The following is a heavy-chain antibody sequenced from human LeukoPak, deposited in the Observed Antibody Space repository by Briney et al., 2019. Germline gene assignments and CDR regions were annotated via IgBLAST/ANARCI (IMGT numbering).Heavy chain of an antibody. D-gene: IGHD5-18*01. CDR1: GGSFSGYY. CDR2: INHSGST. J-gene: IGHJ4*02. CDR3: AGSYGYWYFDY. Sequence: PSETLSLTCAVYGGSFSGYYWSWIRQPPGKGLEWIGEINHSGSTNYNPSLKSRVTISVDTSKNQFSLKLSSVTAADTAVYYCAGSYGYWYFDYWGQGTLVTVSS. V-gene: IGHV4-34*01.